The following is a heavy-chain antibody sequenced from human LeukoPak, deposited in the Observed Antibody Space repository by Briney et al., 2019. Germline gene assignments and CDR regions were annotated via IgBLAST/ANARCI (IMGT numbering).Heavy chain of an antibody. CDR2: ISGSGGGT. CDR3: AKGTTVVTHYSDY. J-gene: IGHJ4*02. D-gene: IGHD4-23*01. CDR1: GFTFSNYA. Sequence: GGSLRLSCAASGFTFSNYAMTWVRQAPGKGLEWVSSISGSGGGTYYPDSVKGRFTISRDNSKNTLYLQMNSLRAEDTAVYYCAKGTTVVTHYSDYWGQGTLVTVSS. V-gene: IGHV3-23*01.